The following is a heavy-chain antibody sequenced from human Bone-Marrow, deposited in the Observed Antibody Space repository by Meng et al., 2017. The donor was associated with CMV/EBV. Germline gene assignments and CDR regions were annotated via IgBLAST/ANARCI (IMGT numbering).Heavy chain of an antibody. CDR1: GGSLSSYY. CDR3: ARGGVQWDFWSGYDENNWFDP. J-gene: IGHJ5*02. D-gene: IGHD3-3*01. Sequence: SCPVSGGSLSSYYWSWIRQPPGKGLEWIGYIYYSGSTNYNPSLKSRVTISVDTSKNQFSLKLSSVTAADTAVYYCARGGVQWDFWSGYDENNWFDPWGQGTLVTVSS. CDR2: IYYSGST. V-gene: IGHV4-59*01.